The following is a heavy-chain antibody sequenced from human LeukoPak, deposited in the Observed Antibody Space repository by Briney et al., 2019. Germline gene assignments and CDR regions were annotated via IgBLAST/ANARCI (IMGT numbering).Heavy chain of an antibody. CDR1: GFTFSTYS. J-gene: IGHJ4*02. V-gene: IGHV3-21*01. D-gene: IGHD1-14*01. CDR3: ARWDRFHGV. CDR2: ISSSSTYI. Sequence: PGGSLRLSCAASGFTFSTYSMNWVRQAPGKGLEWVSSISSSSTYIYYAGSVKGRFTISRDNAKNSLYLQMNNLRAEDTAVYYCARWDRFHGVWGQGTLVTVSS.